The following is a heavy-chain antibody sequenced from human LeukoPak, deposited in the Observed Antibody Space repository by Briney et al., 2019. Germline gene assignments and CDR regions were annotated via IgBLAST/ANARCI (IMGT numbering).Heavy chain of an antibody. CDR2: TYDSGGS. CDR3: ARGWASSWYYFDF. D-gene: IGHD2-2*01. CDR1: GGSMRNYY. Sequence: SETLSLTCAVSGGSMRNYYWSWIRQPPGKGLEWIGHTYDSGGSSYNPSLRSRVSISIDTSKNQFSLNLSSVTAADTAVYYCARGWASSWYYFDFWGQGTLVTVSS. V-gene: IGHV4-59*01. J-gene: IGHJ4*02.